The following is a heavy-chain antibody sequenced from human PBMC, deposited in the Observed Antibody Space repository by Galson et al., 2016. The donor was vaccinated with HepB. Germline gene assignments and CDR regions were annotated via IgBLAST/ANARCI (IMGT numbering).Heavy chain of an antibody. D-gene: IGHD2-21*02. V-gene: IGHV3-21*01. CDR1: EFTFSGYT. Sequence: SLRLSCAASEFTFSGYTMHWVRQAPGKGLEWVSSISSSSSYIHYADSVKGRFTISSYNAKNPVYLQMNSLRAEDTAVYYCARGSDCGSDCYSEYYGMDVWGQGTTVTVSS. CDR2: ISSSSSYI. J-gene: IGHJ6*02. CDR3: ARGSDCGSDCYSEYYGMDV.